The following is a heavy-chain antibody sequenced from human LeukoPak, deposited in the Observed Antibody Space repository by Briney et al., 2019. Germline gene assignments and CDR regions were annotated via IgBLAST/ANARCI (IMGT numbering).Heavy chain of an antibody. D-gene: IGHD4-17*01. CDR2: ISYDGSNK. J-gene: IGHJ4*02. V-gene: IGHV3-30*03. CDR1: GFTFSSYG. Sequence: GRSLRLSCAASGFTFSSYGMHWVRQAPGKGLEWVAVISYDGSNKYYADSVKGRFTISRDNSKNTLYLQMNSLRAEDTAVYYCADGDGWYWGQGTLVTVSS. CDR3: ADGDGWY.